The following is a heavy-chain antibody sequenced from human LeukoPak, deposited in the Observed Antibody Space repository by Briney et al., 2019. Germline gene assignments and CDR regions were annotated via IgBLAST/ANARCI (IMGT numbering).Heavy chain of an antibody. Sequence: SETLSLTCTFSGGSVSTYYWSWIRQSPGKGLEWIGYILYSGNTHYNSSLKSRVSASIGTSKDHFSLKLSSVTDADTAVYYCARVYCCGDCQSYYYYYAMDVWGRGATVTVSS. CDR1: GGSVSTYY. J-gene: IGHJ6*02. D-gene: IGHD2-21*02. V-gene: IGHV4-59*08. CDR3: ARVYCCGDCQSYYYYYAMDV. CDR2: ILYSGNT.